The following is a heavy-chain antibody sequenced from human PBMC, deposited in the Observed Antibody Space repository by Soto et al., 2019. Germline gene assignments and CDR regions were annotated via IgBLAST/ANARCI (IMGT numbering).Heavy chain of an antibody. Sequence: HPGGSLRLSSTASGFTFGDYAMSWFRQAPGKGLGWVGFIRSKAYGGTTEYAASVKGRFTISRDDSKSIAYLQMNSLKTEDTAVYYCTRLDWNYLYPRWFDPWGQGTLVTVSS. D-gene: IGHD1-7*01. CDR3: TRLDWNYLYPRWFDP. J-gene: IGHJ5*02. CDR2: IRSKAYGGTT. V-gene: IGHV3-49*03. CDR1: GFTFGDYA.